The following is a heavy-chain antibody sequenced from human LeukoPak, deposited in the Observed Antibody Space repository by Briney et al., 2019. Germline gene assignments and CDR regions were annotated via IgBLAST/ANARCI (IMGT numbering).Heavy chain of an antibody. V-gene: IGHV1-69*05. J-gene: IGHJ6*03. D-gene: IGHD3-3*01. Sequence: SVKVSCKASGGTFSGYAISWVRQAPGQGLEWMGGIIPIFGTANYAQKFQGRVTITTDESTSTAYMELSSLRSEDTAVYYCARNSGITIFGVVSSGYYMDVWGKGTTVTVSS. CDR1: GGTFSGYA. CDR3: ARNSGITIFGVVSSGYYMDV. CDR2: IIPIFGTA.